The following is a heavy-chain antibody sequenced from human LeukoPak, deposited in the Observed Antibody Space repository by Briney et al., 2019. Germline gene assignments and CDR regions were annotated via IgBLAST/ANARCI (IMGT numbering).Heavy chain of an antibody. D-gene: IGHD2-2*01. CDR3: VKGWTGHSTAWYLD. CDR1: GFTLSDYG. J-gene: IGHJ4*02. Sequence: GGSLRLSCVASGFTLSDYGLNWVRQAPGRGLEWVSAISGRGDRTFYADSVKGRFTVSRDNSRATLYLQMNSLTAEDTAVYHCVKGWTGHSTAWYLDWGQGTLVTVCS. V-gene: IGHV3-23*01. CDR2: ISGRGDRT.